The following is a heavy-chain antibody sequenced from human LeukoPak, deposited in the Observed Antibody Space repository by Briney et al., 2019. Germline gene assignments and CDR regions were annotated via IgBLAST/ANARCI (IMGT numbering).Heavy chain of an antibody. J-gene: IGHJ4*02. CDR3: AKVWTAYSDDYFDY. V-gene: IGHV3-23*01. CDR1: GFTFSSYG. Sequence: GGSLRLSCAASGFTFSSYGMSWVRQAPGKGLECVSSISGSGGSTNHADSVKGRFTISRDNSKNTLYLQMNSLRAEVTAVYYCAKVWTAYSDDYFDYWGQETLVTVSS. D-gene: IGHD3/OR15-3a*01. CDR2: ISGSGGST.